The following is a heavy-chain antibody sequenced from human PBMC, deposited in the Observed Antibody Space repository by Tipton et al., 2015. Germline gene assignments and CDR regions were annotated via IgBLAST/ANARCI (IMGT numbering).Heavy chain of an antibody. V-gene: IGHV4-39*01. Sequence: TLSLTCTVSGGSISTSTYCWGWIRQPPEKGLEWIGAISYSGGAYYNPSLRSRVTISVDTSKNQFSLKVNSVTAADTAVYYCARQAPIAVAASNWFDPWGQGTLVTVSS. CDR2: ISYSGGA. J-gene: IGHJ5*02. D-gene: IGHD6-19*01. CDR3: ARQAPIAVAASNWFDP. CDR1: GGSISTSTYC.